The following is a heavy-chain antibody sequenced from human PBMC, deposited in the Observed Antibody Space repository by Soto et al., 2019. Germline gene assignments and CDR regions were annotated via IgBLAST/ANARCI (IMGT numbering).Heavy chain of an antibody. Sequence: ASVKVSCKASGYTFTSYDINWVRQATGQGLEWMGWMNPNSGNTGYAQKFQGRVTMTRNTSISTAYMELSSLRSEDTAVYYCAIGTVTTRHYGMDVPGQGTTVTVSS. CDR1: GYTFTSYD. D-gene: IGHD4-17*01. CDR3: AIGTVTTRHYGMDV. J-gene: IGHJ6*02. CDR2: MNPNSGNT. V-gene: IGHV1-8*01.